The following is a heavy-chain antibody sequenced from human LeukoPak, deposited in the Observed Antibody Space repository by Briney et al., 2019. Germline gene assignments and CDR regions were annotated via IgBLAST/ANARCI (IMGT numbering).Heavy chain of an antibody. CDR2: VTGSDDRT. D-gene: IGHD3-22*01. CDR1: GFTFSSAA. J-gene: IGHJ4*02. CDR3: AKGPQLNSGYHPDY. Sequence: GGSLRLSCAASGFTFSSAAMTWVRQAPGRGLEWVSTVTGSDDRTYYADSVKGRFTISRDYSRNMLHLQMNSLRVEDTAMYYCAKGPQLNSGYHPDYWGQGTLVTVS. V-gene: IGHV3-23*01.